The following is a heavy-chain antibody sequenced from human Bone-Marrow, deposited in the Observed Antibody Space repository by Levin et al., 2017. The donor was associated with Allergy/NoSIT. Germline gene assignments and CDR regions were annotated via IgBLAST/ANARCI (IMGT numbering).Heavy chain of an antibody. V-gene: IGHV3-72*01. CDR1: GFTVSDPY. Sequence: GGSLRLSCAASGFTVSDPYMNWVRQAPGQGLEWVGRIKNKKGGFITEYAASVKGRFTISRDDSKNSLYLQMNSLKTDDTAVYFCSTDRSGSPDYWGQGTLVTVSS. D-gene: IGHD6-25*01. CDR3: STDRSGSPDY. J-gene: IGHJ4*02. CDR2: IKNKKGGFIT.